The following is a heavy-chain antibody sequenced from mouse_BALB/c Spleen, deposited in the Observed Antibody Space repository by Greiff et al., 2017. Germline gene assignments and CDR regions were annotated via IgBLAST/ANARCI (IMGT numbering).Heavy chain of an antibody. V-gene: IGHV1-18*01. D-gene: IGHD1-1*01. CDR1: GYTFTDYN. CDR2: INPNNGGT. Sequence: EVKLQESGPELVKPGASVKIPCKASGYTFTDYNMDWVKQSHGKSLEWIGDINPNNGGTIYNQKFKGKATLTVDKSSSTAYMELRSLTSEDTAVYYCARRTVPYYYAMDYWGQGTSVTVSS. J-gene: IGHJ4*01. CDR3: ARRTVPYYYAMDY.